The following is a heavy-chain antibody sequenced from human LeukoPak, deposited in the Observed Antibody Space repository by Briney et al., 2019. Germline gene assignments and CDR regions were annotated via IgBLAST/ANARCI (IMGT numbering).Heavy chain of an antibody. CDR3: ARTPRSTYYDY. D-gene: IGHD2-2*01. CDR2: IDWNDNK. Sequence: ESGPALVKPXQTLTLTCTFSGFSLSTNGMRVSWIRQPPGKALEWLARIDWNDNKFYSTSLKTRLTISKDTARNQVVLTMTNMDPVDTATYYCARTPRSTYYDYWGQGTLVTVSS. J-gene: IGHJ4*02. V-gene: IGHV2-70*04. CDR1: GFSLSTNGMR.